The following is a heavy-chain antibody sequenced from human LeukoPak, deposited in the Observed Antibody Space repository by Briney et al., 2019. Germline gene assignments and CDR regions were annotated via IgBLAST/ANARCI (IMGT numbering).Heavy chain of an antibody. CDR2: ISGSGGST. D-gene: IGHD4-4*01. CDR3: ATSTVTNSDYYYYGMDV. J-gene: IGHJ6*02. CDR1: GGSISSYY. Sequence: ETLSLTCTVSGGSISSYYWSWVRQAPGKGLEWVSAISGSGGSTYYADSVKGRFTISRDNSKNTLYLQMNSLRAEDTAVYYCATSTVTNSDYYYYGMDVWGQGTTVTVSS. V-gene: IGHV3-23*01.